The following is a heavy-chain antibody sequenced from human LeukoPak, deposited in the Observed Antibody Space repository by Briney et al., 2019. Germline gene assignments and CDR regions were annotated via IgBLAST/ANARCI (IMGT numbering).Heavy chain of an antibody. CDR1: GYSFTSYR. V-gene: IGHV5-51*01. Sequence: GESLKISCKGSGYSFTSYRIGWVRQKPGRGLEWLGVIFPADSNTAYNLSFRGQVTISVDKSIDTAYLQWGSLKASDSAIYYCARHRATGTWSDFDYWGQGTVVTVSS. CDR2: IFPADSNT. D-gene: IGHD1-14*01. CDR3: ARHRATGTWSDFDY. J-gene: IGHJ4*02.